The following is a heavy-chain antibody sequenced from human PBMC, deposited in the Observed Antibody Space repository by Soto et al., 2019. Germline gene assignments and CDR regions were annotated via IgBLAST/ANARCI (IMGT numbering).Heavy chain of an antibody. CDR1: GGTFSSYA. V-gene: IGHV1-69*13. CDR2: IIPIFGTA. J-gene: IGHJ3*02. CDR3: ARDSKVNPGFCDI. Sequence: GASVKVSCKASGGTFSSYAISWVRQAPGQGLEWMGGIIPIFGTANYAQKFQGRVTITADESTSTAYVELSSLRSEDTAVYYCARDSKVNPGFCDIWGQGTMVTVSS. D-gene: IGHD3-3*01.